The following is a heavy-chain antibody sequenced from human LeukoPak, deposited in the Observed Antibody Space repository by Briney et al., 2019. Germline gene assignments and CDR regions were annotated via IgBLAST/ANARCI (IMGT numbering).Heavy chain of an antibody. J-gene: IGHJ4*02. V-gene: IGHV4-59*08. D-gene: IGHD3-22*01. CDR3: ARVAYSSGYYYFDY. CDR1: GASISSYY. Sequence: SETLSLTCTVSGASISSYYWSWIRQPPGKGLEWIGDIYYSGSTNSNPSLKSRVTISVDTSRNQFSLKLSSVTAAGTAVYYCARVAYSSGYYYFDYWGQGTLVTVSS. CDR2: IYYSGST.